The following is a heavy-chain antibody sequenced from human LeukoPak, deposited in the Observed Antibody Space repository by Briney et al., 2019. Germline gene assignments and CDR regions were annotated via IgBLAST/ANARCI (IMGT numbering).Heavy chain of an antibody. CDR3: ARDFLHLGG. Sequence: PGGSLRLSCAASGFTFSSYSMNWVRQAPGKGLEWVSSISSSSSYIYYADSMKGRFTISRDNAKNTLYLQMSSLRAEDTAVYYCARDFLHLGGWGQGTMVTVSS. J-gene: IGHJ3*01. CDR1: GFTFSSYS. D-gene: IGHD3-16*01. V-gene: IGHV3-21*01. CDR2: ISSSSSYI.